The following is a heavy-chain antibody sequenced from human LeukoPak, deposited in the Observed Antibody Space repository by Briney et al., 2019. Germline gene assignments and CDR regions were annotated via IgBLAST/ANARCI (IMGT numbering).Heavy chain of an antibody. D-gene: IGHD4-11*01. CDR2: ISGSGGRT. J-gene: IGHJ4*02. Sequence: GGSLRLSCVASGFTFNSYAMNWVRQAPGKGLEWVSTISGSGGRTYYADSVKGRFTISRDNSKNTLYLQMNSLRAEDTAVYYCAQDLMTSVILEFEFWGQGTLVTVSS. CDR1: GFTFNSYA. CDR3: AQDLMTSVILEFEF. V-gene: IGHV3-23*01.